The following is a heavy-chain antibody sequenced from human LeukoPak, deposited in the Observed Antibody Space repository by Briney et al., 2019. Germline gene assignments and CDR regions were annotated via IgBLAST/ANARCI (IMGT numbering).Heavy chain of an antibody. D-gene: IGHD3-3*02. CDR2: ISSSGSTI. CDR1: GFTFSSYE. J-gene: IGHJ6*03. CDR3: AKGGPLPISYYYYMDV. V-gene: IGHV3-48*03. Sequence: GGSLRLSCAASGFTFSSYEMNWVRQAPGKGLDWVSYISSSGSTIYYADSVKGRFTIARDNAKNSLYLQMNSLRAEDTAVYYCAKGGPLPISYYYYMDVWGKGTTVTVSS.